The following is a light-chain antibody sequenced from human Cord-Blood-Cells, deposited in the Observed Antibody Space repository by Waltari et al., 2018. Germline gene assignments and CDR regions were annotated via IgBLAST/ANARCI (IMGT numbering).Light chain of an antibody. CDR3: LLSYSGARPWV. Sequence: QAVVTQEPSLTVSPGGTVTLTCGSSTGAVTSGHYPYWFQPKPGQAPRTLIYDTSNKHSWTPARFSGSLLGGKAALTLSGAQPEDEAEYYCLLSYSGARPWVFGGGTKLTVL. CDR1: TGAVTSGHY. V-gene: IGLV7-46*01. J-gene: IGLJ3*02. CDR2: DTS.